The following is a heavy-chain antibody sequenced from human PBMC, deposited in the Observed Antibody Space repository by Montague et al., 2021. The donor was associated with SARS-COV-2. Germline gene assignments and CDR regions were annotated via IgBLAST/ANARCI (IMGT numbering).Heavy chain of an antibody. CDR2: IYYSGTT. CDR1: SASIISSGYY. V-gene: IGHV4-39*02. CDR3: ARGMIRGVTTPFDY. J-gene: IGHJ4*02. Sequence: SETLSLTCSVSSASIISSGYYWGWIRQPPGKELEWIGNIYYSGTTYYNPSLQSRGTISVDTSKNHLSLRLSSVTAADTAVYFCARGMIRGVTTPFDYWGQRSQVTVSS. D-gene: IGHD3-10*01.